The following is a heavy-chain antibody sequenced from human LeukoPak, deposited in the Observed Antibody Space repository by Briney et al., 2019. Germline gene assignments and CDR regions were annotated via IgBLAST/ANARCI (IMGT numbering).Heavy chain of an antibody. V-gene: IGHV3-74*01. CDR2: INTDGSRT. J-gene: IGHJ4*02. CDR1: GFTFDDYW. D-gene: IGHD1-1*01. Sequence: PGGSLRLSCVASGFTFDDYWMHWARQIPGKGLVWISDINTDGSRTRYANSVRGRFTISRDNAKNTVYLQMNSLRADDTGIFYCLRGELTPGVGYWGQGTLVTVSS. CDR3: LRGELTPGVGY.